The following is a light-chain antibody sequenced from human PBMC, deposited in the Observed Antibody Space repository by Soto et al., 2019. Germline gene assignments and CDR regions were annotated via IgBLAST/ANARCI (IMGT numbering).Light chain of an antibody. J-gene: IGKJ5*01. CDR3: QQYHTYSTT. Sequence: DIQMTQSPSTLSASVGDRVTITCRASQSISSWLAWYQQKPGKAPKLLIYDASSLESGVPSRFSGSGSGTEFTLTISSLQPDDFATYYCQQYHTYSTTFGQGTRLEIK. CDR2: DAS. V-gene: IGKV1-5*01. CDR1: QSISSW.